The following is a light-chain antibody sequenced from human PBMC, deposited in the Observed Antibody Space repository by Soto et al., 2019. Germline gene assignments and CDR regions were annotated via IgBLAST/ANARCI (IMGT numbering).Light chain of an antibody. V-gene: IGKV3-11*01. CDR2: DAS. Sequence: EIVLTQSPVTLSLSPGEGATLSCRASQSVSNDLAWYQHKPGQAPRLLIYDASTRATGILTRFSGSGSGTDFTLTISSLESEDFAVYYCQQRSTWPRHTFGQGTKLEIK. CDR3: QQRSTWPRHT. CDR1: QSVSND. J-gene: IGKJ2*01.